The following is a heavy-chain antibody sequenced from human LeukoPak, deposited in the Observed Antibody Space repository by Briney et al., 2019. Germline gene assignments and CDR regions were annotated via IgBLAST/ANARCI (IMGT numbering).Heavy chain of an antibody. CDR3: ARKAQYNGHYPLDY. D-gene: IGHD1-7*01. J-gene: IGHJ4*02. V-gene: IGHV3-23*01. CDR2: TSDRGDYT. Sequence: GGSLRLSCAASGFTFRSYSMSWVRQAPGKGLEWVSGTSDRGDYTYYADSVKGRFTISRDSSKNTLFLQMNSLRAEDTALYFCARKAQYNGHYPLDYWGQGTLVTVSS. CDR1: GFTFRSYS.